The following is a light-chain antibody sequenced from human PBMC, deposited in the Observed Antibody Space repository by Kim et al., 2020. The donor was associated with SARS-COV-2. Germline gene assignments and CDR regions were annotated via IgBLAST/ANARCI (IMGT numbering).Light chain of an antibody. CDR2: AAD. Sequence: DIQMTQSPSSLSASVGDTVIITCRASQGIKNYLAWFQQKPGQAPKSLMYAADSLQRGVPSKFSGSGSGTDFTIIISSLQPEDFATYYCHQYISYPLTFGGGTKVDIK. V-gene: IGKV1-16*02. CDR1: QGIKNY. CDR3: HQYISYPLT. J-gene: IGKJ4*01.